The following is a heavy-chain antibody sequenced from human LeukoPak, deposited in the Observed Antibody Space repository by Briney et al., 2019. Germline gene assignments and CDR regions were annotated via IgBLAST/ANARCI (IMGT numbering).Heavy chain of an antibody. Sequence: SETLSLTCTVPDYSISSGNYWGWIRQPPGKGLEWIGSIHHTGNTYYNPSLKSRVTISVDTSKNQFSLKLSSVTAADTAVYYCARSRVVGATSPFDYWGQGTLVTVSS. CDR3: ARSRVVGATSPFDY. D-gene: IGHD1-26*01. CDR2: IHHTGNT. J-gene: IGHJ4*02. V-gene: IGHV4-38-2*02. CDR1: DYSISSGNY.